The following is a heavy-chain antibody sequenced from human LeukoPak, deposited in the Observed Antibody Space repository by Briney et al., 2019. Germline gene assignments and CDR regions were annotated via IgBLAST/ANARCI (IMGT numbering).Heavy chain of an antibody. D-gene: IGHD5-12*01. CDR2: IIPILGIA. CDR3: GRAYSGYDPVDY. Sequence: EASVKVSCKASGGTFSSYAISWVLQAPGQGLEWMGRIIPILGIANYAQKFQGRVTITADKSTSTAYMELSSLRSEDTAVYYWGRAYSGYDPVDYWGQGTLVTVSS. J-gene: IGHJ4*02. CDR1: GGTFSSYA. V-gene: IGHV1-69*04.